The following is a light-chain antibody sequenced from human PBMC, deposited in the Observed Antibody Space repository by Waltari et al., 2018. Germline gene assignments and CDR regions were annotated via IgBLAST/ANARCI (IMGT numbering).Light chain of an antibody. V-gene: IGKV1-39*01. CDR3: QQSFSSPWT. CDR1: QDVGTH. Sequence: DIQMTQSPPSLSAAVGDTITITCRASQDVGTHANWYQYTPPKAPKPLIFGASSLQRGVPSRFSGRGSGTDFTLTVSSLQPEDFTTYCCQQSFSSPWTFGPGTQV. CDR2: GAS. J-gene: IGKJ1*01.